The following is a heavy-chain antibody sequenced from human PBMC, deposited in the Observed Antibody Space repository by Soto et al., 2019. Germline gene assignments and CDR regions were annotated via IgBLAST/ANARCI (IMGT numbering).Heavy chain of an antibody. V-gene: IGHV1-3*01. Sequence: QVQLVQSGAEVKEPGASVKVSCRASGYTFTGYAIHWVRQAPGQRLEWTGWINGGNGDTKYSQNFQGRVTITRETSASTAYMELTSLRSEDTAIYHCARGYCSSTSCQYYFDYWGQGTPVTVSS. J-gene: IGHJ4*02. D-gene: IGHD2-2*01. CDR3: ARGYCSSTSCQYYFDY. CDR2: INGGNGDT. CDR1: GYTFTGYA.